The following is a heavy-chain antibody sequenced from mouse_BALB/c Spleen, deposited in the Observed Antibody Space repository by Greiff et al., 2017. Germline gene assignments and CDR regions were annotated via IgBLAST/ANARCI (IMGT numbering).Heavy chain of an antibody. V-gene: IGHV5-4*02. J-gene: IGHJ4*01. CDR2: ISDGGSYT. D-gene: IGHD1-1*01. CDR1: GFTFSDYY. CDR3: ARVPIYYGSSGAMDY. Sequence: EVMLVESGGGLVKPGGSLKLSCAASGFTFSDYYMYWVRQTPEKRLEWVATISDGGSYTYYPDSVKGRFTISRDNAKNNLYLQMSSLKSEDTAMYYCARVPIYYGSSGAMDYWGQGTSVTVSS.